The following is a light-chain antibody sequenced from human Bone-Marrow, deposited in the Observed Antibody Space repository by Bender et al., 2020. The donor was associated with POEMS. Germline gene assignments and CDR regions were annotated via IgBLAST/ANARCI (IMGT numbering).Light chain of an antibody. Sequence: QSALTQPPSASGSPGQSVTISCTGSSSDVGGYNYVSWYQQYPGKAPKILIYEVTKRPSGVPDRFSGSKSGNTASLTISGLQAEDEADYYCCSYAGTYTYVFGSGTRVTV. CDR3: CSYAGTYTYV. J-gene: IGLJ1*01. CDR2: EVT. V-gene: IGLV2-8*01. CDR1: SSDVGGYNY.